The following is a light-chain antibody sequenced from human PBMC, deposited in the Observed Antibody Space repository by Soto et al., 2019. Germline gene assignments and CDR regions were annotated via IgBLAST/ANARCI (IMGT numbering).Light chain of an antibody. CDR2: AAS. J-gene: IGKJ1*01. CDR1: QSISSY. CDR3: QQSYSTLRT. Sequence: DMQMTQSPSSLSASVGDRVTITCRASQSISSYLNWYQQKPGKAPKLLIYAASSLQSGVPSRFSGSGSGTDLTLTISSLQTEDFATYYCQQSYSTLRTFGQGTKVDI. V-gene: IGKV1-39*01.